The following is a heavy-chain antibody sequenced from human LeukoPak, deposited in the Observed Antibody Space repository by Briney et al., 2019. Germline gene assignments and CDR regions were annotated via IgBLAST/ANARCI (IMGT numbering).Heavy chain of an antibody. CDR1: GGSISSYY. D-gene: IGHD1-26*01. V-gene: IGHV4-59*01. J-gene: IGHJ4*02. CDR2: IYYSGST. Sequence: SETLSLTCTVSGGSISSYYWSWIRQPPGKGLEWIGYIYYSGSTNYNPSLKSRVTISVDTSKNQFSLKLSSVTAADTAVSYCARDRGSYPDYWGQGTLVTVSS. CDR3: ARDRGSYPDY.